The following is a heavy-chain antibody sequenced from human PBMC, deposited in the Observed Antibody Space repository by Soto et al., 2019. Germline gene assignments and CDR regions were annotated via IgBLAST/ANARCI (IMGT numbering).Heavy chain of an antibody. Sequence: EVQLVETGGGLVKPGESLRLSCATFGFTFKNAWMNWVRQAPGKGPEWVGRIKSKIDGETVDYAAPVEGRFTVSRDDSESTMYLEMNSLKIEDTATYYCAMEPGYVGYAGAFLYWGQGTLVTVSS. CDR3: AMEPGYVGYAGAFLY. CDR1: GFTFKNAW. J-gene: IGHJ4*02. CDR2: IKSKIDGETV. D-gene: IGHD3-10*02. V-gene: IGHV3-15*07.